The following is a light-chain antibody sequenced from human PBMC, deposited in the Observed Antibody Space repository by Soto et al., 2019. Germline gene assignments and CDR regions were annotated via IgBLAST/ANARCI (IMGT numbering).Light chain of an antibody. CDR2: EVS. Sequence: QSALTQPPSASGSPGQSVTISCTGTSSDVGGYDYVSWYQQHPGKAPKLMIYEVSKRPSGVPDRFSGSKSGNTASLTVSGLQHDDEADYYCSSYAGSNNMGVFGTGTKVTVL. V-gene: IGLV2-8*01. J-gene: IGLJ1*01. CDR3: SSYAGSNNMGV. CDR1: SSDVGGYDY.